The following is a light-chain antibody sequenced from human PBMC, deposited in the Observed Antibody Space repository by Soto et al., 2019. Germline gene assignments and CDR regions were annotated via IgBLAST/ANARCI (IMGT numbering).Light chain of an antibody. Sequence: EIVLTQSPATLSLSPGDRATLSCRASQSVGSYLGWYQQRPGQAPRLLIYDASNRATGIPARFSVSGSGTDFTLTISSLEPEDFAVYYCQQRSDWPSTFGGGTKVEIK. CDR2: DAS. J-gene: IGKJ4*01. CDR1: QSVGSY. V-gene: IGKV3-11*01. CDR3: QQRSDWPST.